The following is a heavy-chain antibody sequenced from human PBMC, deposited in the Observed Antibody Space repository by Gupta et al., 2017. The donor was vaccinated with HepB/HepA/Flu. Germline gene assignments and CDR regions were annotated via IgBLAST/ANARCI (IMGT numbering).Heavy chain of an antibody. CDR1: GFTFGDYA. V-gene: IGHV3-43*02. Sequence: EVPLVESGGGVVQPGGSLRLSCAASGFTFGDYAMHWVRQGPGKGLEWVSLMDGDGGDTSYADSVKGRFTISRDNSKNSLYLQMNSLRAEDTAFYYCAKDFRADPFRDCREVWGHGTLGTGSS. J-gene: IGHJ4*03. D-gene: IGHD3-16*01. CDR3: AKDFRADPFRDCREV. CDR2: MDGDGGDT.